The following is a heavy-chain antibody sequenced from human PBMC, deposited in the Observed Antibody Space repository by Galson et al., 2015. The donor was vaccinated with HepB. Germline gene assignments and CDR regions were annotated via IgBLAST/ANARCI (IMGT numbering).Heavy chain of an antibody. V-gene: IGHV3-30-3*01. CDR2: ISYDGSNK. J-gene: IGHJ4*02. CDR1: GFTFRNYA. D-gene: IGHD3-10*01. CDR3: ARDLGSGSYHPDYFDF. Sequence: SLRLSCAASGFTFRNYAMHWVRQAPGKGLEWVALISYDGSNKYYADSVKGRFTISRDNSKNTLYLQMNSLRAEDTAVYYCARDLGSGSYHPDYFDFWGQGTLVAVSS.